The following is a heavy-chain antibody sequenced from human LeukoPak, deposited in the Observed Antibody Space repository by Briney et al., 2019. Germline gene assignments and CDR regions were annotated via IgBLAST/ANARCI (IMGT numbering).Heavy chain of an antibody. CDR1: GGSISSYF. V-gene: IGHV4-59*08. D-gene: IGHD6-19*01. J-gene: IGHJ5*02. Sequence: SETLSLTCTVSGGSISSYFWTWIRQPPGRGLEWIGYIYNSGYTKYNPSLKSRVTISAETSNNQFSLKLSSMTAADTAEYYCARLSRASGWSWFDPWGQGTLVTVSS. CDR2: IYNSGYT. CDR3: ARLSRASGWSWFDP.